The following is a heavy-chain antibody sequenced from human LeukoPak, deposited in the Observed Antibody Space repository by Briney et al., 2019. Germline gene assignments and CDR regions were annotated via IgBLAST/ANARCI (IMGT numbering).Heavy chain of an antibody. D-gene: IGHD3-10*01. CDR3: AGVVGLLWFGEPKSWFDP. CDR2: IIPILGIA. Sequence: SVKVSCKASGGTFSSYAISWVRQAPGQGLEWMGRIIPILGIANYAQKFQGRVTITADKSTSTAYMELSSLRSEDTAVYYCAGVVGLLWFGEPKSWFDPWGQGTLVTVSS. J-gene: IGHJ5*02. V-gene: IGHV1-69*04. CDR1: GGTFSSYA.